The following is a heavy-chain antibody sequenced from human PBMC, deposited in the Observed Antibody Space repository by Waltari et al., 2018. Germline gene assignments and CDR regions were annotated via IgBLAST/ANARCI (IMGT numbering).Heavy chain of an antibody. V-gene: IGHV3-53*01. CDR2: IYSNGRT. Sequence: EVQLVESGGGLIQPGGSLRLSCAASGFNVSSTYMNWVRQAPGKGLEWVSVIYSNGRTYYADSVKGRFTISRDNSKNTLYLQMNSLRAEDTAVYYCARDATYYYGSGSVRDAFDIWGQGTMVTVSS. D-gene: IGHD3-10*01. CDR3: ARDATYYYGSGSVRDAFDI. J-gene: IGHJ3*02. CDR1: GFNVSSTY.